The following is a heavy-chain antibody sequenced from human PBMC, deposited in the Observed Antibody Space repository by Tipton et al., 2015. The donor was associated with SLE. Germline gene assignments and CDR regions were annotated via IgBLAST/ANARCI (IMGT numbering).Heavy chain of an antibody. CDR2: INHSGST. D-gene: IGHD5-24*01. J-gene: IGHJ1*01. CDR1: GGSFSGYY. V-gene: IGHV4-34*01. Sequence: TLSLTCAVYGGSFSGYYWSWIRQPPGKGLEWIGEINHSGSTNYNPSLKSRVTISVDTSKNQFSLKLSSVTAADTAVYYCARVLRDGSDAGTVRHWGQGTLVTVSS. CDR3: ARVLRDGSDAGTVRH.